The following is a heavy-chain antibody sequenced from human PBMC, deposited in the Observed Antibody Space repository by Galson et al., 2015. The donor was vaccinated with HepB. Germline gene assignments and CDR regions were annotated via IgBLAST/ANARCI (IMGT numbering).Heavy chain of an antibody. CDR2: IKTKGAGGTT. J-gene: IGHJ4*02. CDR1: GFTFSSAW. V-gene: IGHV3-15*01. D-gene: IGHD4-17*01. Sequence: SLRLSCAASGFTFSSAWLTWVRQAPGKGLEWVGLIKTKGAGGTTDSAAPVKGRFTISRDDSEDRLYLQMDSLQSEDTAVYYCTKMGRNGDFDYWGQGTLATVSS. CDR3: TKMGRNGDFDY.